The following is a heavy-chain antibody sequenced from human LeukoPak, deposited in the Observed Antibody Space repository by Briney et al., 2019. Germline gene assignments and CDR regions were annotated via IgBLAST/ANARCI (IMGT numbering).Heavy chain of an antibody. CDR1: GGTFSSYA. CDR2: IIPIFGTA. V-gene: IGHV1-69*13. J-gene: IGHJ6*02. D-gene: IGHD3-16*01. CDR3: ARDTEGGYYYYGMDV. Sequence: SVKVSCKASGGTFSSYAISWVRQAPGQGLEWMGGIIPIFGTANYAQKFQGRVTITADESTSTAYMELSSLRSEDTAVYYCARDTEGGYYYYGMDVWGQGTTVTVSS.